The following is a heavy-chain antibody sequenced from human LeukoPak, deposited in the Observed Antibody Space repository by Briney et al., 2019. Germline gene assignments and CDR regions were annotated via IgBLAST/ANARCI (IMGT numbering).Heavy chain of an antibody. CDR1: GFTFSSYA. V-gene: IGHV3-23*01. CDR2: ISGSGGST. CDR3: AKDPGPPTYYYGSGGLY. J-gene: IGHJ4*02. Sequence: TGGSLRLSCAASGFTFSSYAMSWVRQAPGKGLEWVPAISGSGGSTYYADTVNGRFTISRDNSKNTLYLQMNSLRAEDTAVYYCAKDPGPPTYYYGSGGLYWGQGTLVTVSS. D-gene: IGHD3-10*01.